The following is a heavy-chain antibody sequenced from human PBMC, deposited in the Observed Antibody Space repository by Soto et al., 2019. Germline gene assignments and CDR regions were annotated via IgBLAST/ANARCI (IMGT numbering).Heavy chain of an antibody. Sequence: QVQLVQSGAEVKKPGASVKVSCKASGYTFTSYDINWVRQATGQGLEWMGWMNPNSGNKGYAQKFQVRVTMTRNTSISTAYMELSSLRSEDTAVYYCARGSSSGWYPDLDYWGQGTLVTVSS. D-gene: IGHD6-19*01. CDR2: MNPNSGNK. J-gene: IGHJ4*02. V-gene: IGHV1-8*01. CDR1: GYTFTSYD. CDR3: ARGSSSGWYPDLDY.